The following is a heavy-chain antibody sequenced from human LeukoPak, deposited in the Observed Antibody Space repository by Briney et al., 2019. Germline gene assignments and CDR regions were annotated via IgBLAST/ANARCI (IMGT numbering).Heavy chain of an antibody. D-gene: IGHD2-15*01. Sequence: GGSLRLSCAASGFTFSSYAMSWVRQAPGKGLEWVSAISGSGGSTYYADSVKGRFTIPRDNSKNTLYLQMNSLRAEGTAVYYCAKDVAVAATPFDHWGQGTLVTVSS. V-gene: IGHV3-23*01. CDR3: AKDVAVAATPFDH. J-gene: IGHJ4*02. CDR1: GFTFSSYA. CDR2: ISGSGGST.